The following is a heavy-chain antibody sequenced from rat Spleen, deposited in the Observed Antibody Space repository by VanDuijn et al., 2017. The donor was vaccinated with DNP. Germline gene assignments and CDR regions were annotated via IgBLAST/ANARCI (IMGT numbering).Heavy chain of an antibody. CDR3: ARVGDLHDGGDGDVLDV. V-gene: IGHV5-31*01. D-gene: IGHD1-12*02. CDR2: ITSGSGST. Sequence: EVQLVESGGDLVQPGRSLKLSCVASGFTFNYYWMAWIRQVPGKGLEWIASITSGSGSTSYLDSVRGRFTIARDDAKDTLSLQMNSLRSEDTATYYCARVGDLHDGGDGDVLDVWGQGVMVTVSS. J-gene: IGHJ2*01. CDR1: GFTFNYYW.